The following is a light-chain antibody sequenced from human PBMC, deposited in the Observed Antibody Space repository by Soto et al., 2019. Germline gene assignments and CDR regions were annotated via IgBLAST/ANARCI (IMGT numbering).Light chain of an antibody. CDR3: QQRFKWPGLT. CDR1: QSVNTF. Sequence: EFVLTQSPATLSLSPGERATLSCRASQSVNTFLAWYQQKPGQAPRLLISDASNRATGIPARFSGSGSGTDFTLTISSLEPEDFAVYYCQQRFKWPGLTFGGGTKVDIK. CDR2: DAS. V-gene: IGKV3-11*01. J-gene: IGKJ4*01.